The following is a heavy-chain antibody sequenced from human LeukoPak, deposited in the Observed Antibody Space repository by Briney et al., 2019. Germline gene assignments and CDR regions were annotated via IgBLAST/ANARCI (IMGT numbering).Heavy chain of an antibody. CDR2: MYSSGST. CDR3: ARSSYYYAADAFDI. J-gene: IGHJ3*02. Sequence: PSETLSLTCTVSGGSISITSYYWGWIRQPPGKGLEWIGSMYSSGSTYYNPSLKSRVTISVDTSKNQFSLKLSSVTAADTAVYYCARSSYYYAADAFDIWGQGTMVTVSS. D-gene: IGHD3-10*01. CDR1: GGSISITSYY. V-gene: IGHV4-39*07.